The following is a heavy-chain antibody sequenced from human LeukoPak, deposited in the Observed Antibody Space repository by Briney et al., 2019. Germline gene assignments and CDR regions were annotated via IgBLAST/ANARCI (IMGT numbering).Heavy chain of an antibody. CDR3: AKDSGDGSGSYYWTPFDY. Sequence: GGSLRLSCATSGFAFSSYAMSWVRQAPGKGLEWVSAISGSGGSTYYADSVKGRFTISRDNSKNTLYLRMNSLRAEDTAVYYCAKDSGDGSGSYYWTPFDYWGQGTLVTVSS. D-gene: IGHD3-10*01. J-gene: IGHJ4*02. CDR1: GFAFSSYA. V-gene: IGHV3-23*01. CDR2: ISGSGGST.